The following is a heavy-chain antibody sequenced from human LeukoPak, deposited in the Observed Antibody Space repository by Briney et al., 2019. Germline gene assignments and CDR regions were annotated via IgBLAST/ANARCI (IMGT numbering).Heavy chain of an antibody. D-gene: IGHD6-13*01. CDR3: ARVRWQQLGDYFDY. CDR2: IYYSGST. J-gene: IGHJ4*02. V-gene: IGHV4-39*01. CDR1: GGSISSSSYY. Sequence: PSETLSLTCTVSGGSISSSSYYWGWIRQPPGKGLEWIGSIYYSGSTYYNPSLKSRVTISVDTSKNQFSLKLSSVTAADTAVYYCARVRWQQLGDYFDYWGQGTLVTVSS.